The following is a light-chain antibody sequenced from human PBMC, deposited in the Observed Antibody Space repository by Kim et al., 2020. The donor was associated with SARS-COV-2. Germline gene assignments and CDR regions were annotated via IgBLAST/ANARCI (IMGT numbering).Light chain of an antibody. J-gene: IGLJ2*01. Sequence: SVSPGQTASITCSGDKVGDKYACWYQQKPGQSPVLVIYQDNKRPSGIPERFSGSNSGNTATLTISGTQAMDEADYYCQAWDSSTAVFGGGTQLTVL. CDR3: QAWDSSTAV. CDR1: KVGDKY. V-gene: IGLV3-1*01. CDR2: QDN.